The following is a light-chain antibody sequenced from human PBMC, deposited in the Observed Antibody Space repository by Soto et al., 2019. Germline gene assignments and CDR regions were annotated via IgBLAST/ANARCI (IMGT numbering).Light chain of an antibody. CDR2: DAS. CDR3: QQYNSYSPYT. J-gene: IGKJ2*01. CDR1: QSISSW. V-gene: IGKV1-5*01. Sequence: DIQMTQSPSTLSASVGDRVTITCRASQSISSWLAWYQQKPGKAPKLLIYDASSLESGVPSRFSGSGSGTEFTLTSSSLQPDEFATYYCQQYNSYSPYTFGQGTKLEIK.